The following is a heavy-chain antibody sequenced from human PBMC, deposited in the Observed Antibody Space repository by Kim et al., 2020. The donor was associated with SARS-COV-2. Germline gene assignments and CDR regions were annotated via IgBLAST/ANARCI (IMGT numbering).Heavy chain of an antibody. CDR1: GGSISSSSYY. CDR2: IYYSGST. V-gene: IGHV4-39*01. D-gene: IGHD3-10*01. CDR3: ARLRMVRGVIIWY. Sequence: SETLSLTCTVSGGSISSSSYYWGWIRQPPGKGLEWIGSIYYSGSTYYNPSLKSRVTISVDTSKNQFSLKLSSVTAADTAVYYCARLRMVRGVIIWYWGQGTLVTVSS. J-gene: IGHJ4*02.